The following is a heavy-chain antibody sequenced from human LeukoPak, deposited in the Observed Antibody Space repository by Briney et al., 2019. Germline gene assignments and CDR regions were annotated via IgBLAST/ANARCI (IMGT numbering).Heavy chain of an antibody. D-gene: IGHD5-18*01. J-gene: IGHJ4*02. CDR2: IYYSGST. Sequence: SGTLSLTCTVSGGSISSGDYYWSWIRQPPGKGLEWIGYIYYSGSTYYNPSLKSRVTISVDTSKNQFSLKLSSVTAADTAVYYCARDPGATTYSYGCFDYWGQGTLVTVSS. V-gene: IGHV4-30-4*01. CDR1: GGSISSGDYY. CDR3: ARDPGATTYSYGCFDY.